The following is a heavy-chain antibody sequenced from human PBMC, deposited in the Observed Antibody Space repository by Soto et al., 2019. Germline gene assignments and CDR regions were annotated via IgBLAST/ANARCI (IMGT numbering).Heavy chain of an antibody. Sequence: EVQLVESGGGLVQPGGSLRLSCAASGFTFSSFHMNWVRQAPWTGLEWVAYITSSSDTIYYSDSVKGRFTISRDNGKNSLFLQMNSLRDEDTAVYYCARVVVVIPPGYYYAMDVWGQGTTVTVSS. D-gene: IGHD3-22*01. CDR2: ITSSSDTI. V-gene: IGHV3-48*02. CDR1: GFTFSSFH. CDR3: ARVVVVIPPGYYYAMDV. J-gene: IGHJ6*02.